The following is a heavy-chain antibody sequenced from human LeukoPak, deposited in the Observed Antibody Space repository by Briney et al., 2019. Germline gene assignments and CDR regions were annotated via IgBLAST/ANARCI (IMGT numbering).Heavy chain of an antibody. D-gene: IGHD2-15*01. V-gene: IGHV1-2*02. J-gene: IGHJ4*02. Sequence: GALVKVSCKASGYTFTGYYMHWVRQAPGQGLEWMGWINPNSGGTNYAQKFQGRVTMTRDTSISTAYMELSRLRSDDTAVYYCARDFLVEAAATFDYWGQGTLVTVSS. CDR2: INPNSGGT. CDR1: GYTFTGYY. CDR3: ARDFLVEAAATFDY.